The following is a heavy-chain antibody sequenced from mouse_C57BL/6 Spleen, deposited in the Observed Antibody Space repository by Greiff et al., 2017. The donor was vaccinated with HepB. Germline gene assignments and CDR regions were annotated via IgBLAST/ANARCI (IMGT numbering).Heavy chain of an antibody. CDR3: AREGLRRGFAY. J-gene: IGHJ3*01. D-gene: IGHD2-4*01. CDR2: IDPSDSYT. CDR1: GYTFTSYW. Sequence: QVHVKQPGAELVMPGASVKLSCKASGYTFTSYWMHWVKQRPGQGLEWIGVIDPSDSYTNYNQKFKGKSTLTVDKSSSTAYMQLSSLTSEDSAVYYCAREGLRRGFAYWGQGTLVTVSA. V-gene: IGHV1-69*01.